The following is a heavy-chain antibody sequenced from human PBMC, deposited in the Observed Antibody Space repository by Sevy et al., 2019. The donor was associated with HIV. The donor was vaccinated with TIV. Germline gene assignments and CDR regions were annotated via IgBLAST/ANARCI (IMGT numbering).Heavy chain of an antibody. CDR3: ARGPITMVRGVIKYYYYYGMDV. V-gene: IGHV4-4*02. CDR1: GGSISSVNW. J-gene: IGHJ6*02. Sequence: SETLSLTCAVSGGSISSVNWWHWVRQPPGKGLEWIGEIYHSGSTNYNPSLKSRVTISVDNSKNQFSLKLSSVTAADTAVYYCARGPITMVRGVIKYYYYYGMDVWGQGTTVTVSS. CDR2: IYHSGST. D-gene: IGHD3-10*01.